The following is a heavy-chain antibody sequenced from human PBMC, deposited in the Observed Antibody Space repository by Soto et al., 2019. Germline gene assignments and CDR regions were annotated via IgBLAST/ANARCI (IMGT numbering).Heavy chain of an antibody. CDR1: GFTFDDYA. J-gene: IGHJ1*01. D-gene: IGHD6-6*01. V-gene: IGHV3-9*01. Sequence: PLRLSCAASGFTFDDYAMHWFRQAPGKLLEWLSGISWNSGSIGYADSVKGRFTISRDTAKNSLYLQMNSLRAEDTALYYCAKGNQYSSFVNDRGQGRLGTISS. CDR3: AKGNQYSSFVND. CDR2: ISWNSGSI.